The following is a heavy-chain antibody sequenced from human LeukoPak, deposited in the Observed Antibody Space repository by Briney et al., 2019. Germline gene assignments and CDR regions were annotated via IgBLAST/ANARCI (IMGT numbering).Heavy chain of an antibody. Sequence: GGSLRLSCAASGFTFITYNMNRVRQAPGKGLEWVSSIGSSSSYIYYADSVKGRFTISRDNAKNSLYLQMNSLRAEDTAVYYCARDAGMDVWGQGTTVTVSS. CDR3: ARDAGMDV. CDR1: GFTFITYN. CDR2: IGSSSSYI. J-gene: IGHJ6*02. V-gene: IGHV3-21*01.